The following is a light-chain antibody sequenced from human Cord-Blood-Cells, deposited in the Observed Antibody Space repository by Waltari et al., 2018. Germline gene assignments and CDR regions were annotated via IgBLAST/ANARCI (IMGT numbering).Light chain of an antibody. CDR3: SSYTSSSTYV. J-gene: IGLJ1*01. Sequence: QSALTQPASVSGSPGQSITISCTGTRSDVGGYNYVSWYQQHPGKAPKLMIYAVRNRPSGVSNRFPGYKSGHTASLTISGLQAEDEADYYCSSYTSSSTYVFGTGTKVTVL. CDR2: AVR. CDR1: RSDVGGYNY. V-gene: IGLV2-14*01.